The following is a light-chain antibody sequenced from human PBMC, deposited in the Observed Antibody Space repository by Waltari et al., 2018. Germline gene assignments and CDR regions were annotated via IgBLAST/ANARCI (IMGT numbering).Light chain of an antibody. CDR2: MNN. Sequence: QSVLTQPPSASGTPGQRVTISCSGSSPNIGSNTVNWYQQPPGTAPKLLIYMNNQRPSGVPDRFSGSKSGTSASLAISGLQSEDEADYYCAAWDDSLNGVVFGGGTKLTVL. CDR3: AAWDDSLNGVV. CDR1: SPNIGSNT. J-gene: IGLJ2*01. V-gene: IGLV1-44*01.